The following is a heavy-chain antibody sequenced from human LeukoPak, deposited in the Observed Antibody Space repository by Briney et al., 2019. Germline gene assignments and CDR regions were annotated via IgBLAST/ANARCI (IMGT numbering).Heavy chain of an antibody. CDR3: ARETYYDFWSGQKGFDY. V-gene: IGHV4-34*01. CDR2: INHSGST. Sequence: SETLSLTCAVYGGSFSCYYWSWIRQPPGMGLEWIGEINHSGSTNYNPSLKSRVTISVDTSKNQFSLKLSSVTAADTAVYYCARETYYDFWSGQKGFDYWGQGTLVTVSS. CDR1: GGSFSCYY. J-gene: IGHJ4*02. D-gene: IGHD3-3*01.